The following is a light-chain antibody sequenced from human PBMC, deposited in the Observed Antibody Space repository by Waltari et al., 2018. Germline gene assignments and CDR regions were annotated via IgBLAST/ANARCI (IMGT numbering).Light chain of an antibody. CDR2: AAS. V-gene: IGKV1-9*01. CDR1: QGVSSS. CDR3: QQLNSFPPT. J-gene: IGKJ3*01. Sequence: DIQLTQSPSFLSASVGDRVPITCRASQGVSSSLAWYQQTPGTAPKLLLYAASTLQSGVPSRFSGSGSGTEFTLTISSLQPEDCAAYYCQQLNSFPPTFGPGTKVDIK.